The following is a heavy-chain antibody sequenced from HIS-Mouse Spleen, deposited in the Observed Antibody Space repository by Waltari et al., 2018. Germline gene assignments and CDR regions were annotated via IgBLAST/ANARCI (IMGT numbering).Heavy chain of an antibody. J-gene: IGHJ2*01. CDR1: GGSISSSSYY. D-gene: IGHD6-13*01. CDR3: AREIPYSSSWYDWYFDL. V-gene: IGHV4-39*07. CDR2: IYSSGST. Sequence: QLQLQESGPGLVKPSETLSLTCTVSGGSISSSSYYWGWIRQPPGKGLEWIGSIYSSGSTYYHPSLKSRVTISVDTSKNQFSLKRSSVTAADTAVYYCAREIPYSSSWYDWYFDLWGRGTLVTVSS.